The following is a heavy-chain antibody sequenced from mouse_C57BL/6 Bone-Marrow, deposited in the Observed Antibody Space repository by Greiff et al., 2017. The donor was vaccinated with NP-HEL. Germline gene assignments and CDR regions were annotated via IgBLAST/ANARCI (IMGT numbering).Heavy chain of an antibody. CDR2: IRNKANGYTT. D-gene: IGHD2-4*01. Sequence: EVQVVESGGGLVQPGGSLSLSCAASGFTFTDYYMSWVRQPPGKALEWLVFIRNKANGYTTEYSASVKGRFTISRDKSQSIRYLQMNALRAEDSATYYCARSIYYDYADDPFYAMDYWGQGTSVTVSS. J-gene: IGHJ4*01. V-gene: IGHV7-3*01. CDR3: ARSIYYDYADDPFYAMDY. CDR1: GFTFTDYY.